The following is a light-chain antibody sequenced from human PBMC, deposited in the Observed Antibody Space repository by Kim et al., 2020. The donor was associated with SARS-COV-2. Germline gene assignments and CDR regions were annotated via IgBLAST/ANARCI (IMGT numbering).Light chain of an antibody. CDR2: AAS. Sequence: AIRITQSPSSLSASTGDRVTITCRASQGISSYLAWYQQKPGKAPKLLIYAASTWQSGVPSRFSGSGSGTDFTLTISCLQSEDFATYCCQQYSSYPRTFGQGTKLEI. V-gene: IGKV1-8*01. J-gene: IGKJ2*02. CDR1: QGISSY. CDR3: QQYSSYPRT.